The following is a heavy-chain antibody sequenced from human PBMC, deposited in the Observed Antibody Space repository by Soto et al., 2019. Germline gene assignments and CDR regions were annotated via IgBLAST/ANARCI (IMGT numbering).Heavy chain of an antibody. CDR1: GFTFSSYS. Sequence: XVSLRLSCAAPGFTFSSYSMNWVRQAPGKGLEWVSSISSSSSYIYYADSVKGRFTISRDNAKNSLYLQMNSLRAEDTAVYYCERDPPRGTDFDYRGQGTLVTV. CDR2: ISSSSSYI. J-gene: IGHJ4*02. D-gene: IGHD2-8*02. CDR3: ERDPPRGTDFDY. V-gene: IGHV3-21*01.